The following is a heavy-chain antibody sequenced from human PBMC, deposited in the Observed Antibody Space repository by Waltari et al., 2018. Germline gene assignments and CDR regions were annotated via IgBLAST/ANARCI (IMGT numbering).Heavy chain of an antibody. J-gene: IGHJ4*02. D-gene: IGHD2-21*02. CDR2: SRGQRNSYST. CDR1: GFTFSDHD. CDR3: ARDLDGDSNLDY. V-gene: IGHV3-72*01. Sequence: EVLLVESGGGLVQPEGSLRLSCVASGFTFSDHDMDWVRQAPEKGLEWVGRSRGQRNSYSTEYAASVRGRFFISRDDSQNSLYLQMNSLKTEDTAVYFCARDLDGDSNLDYWGQGTLVTVHS.